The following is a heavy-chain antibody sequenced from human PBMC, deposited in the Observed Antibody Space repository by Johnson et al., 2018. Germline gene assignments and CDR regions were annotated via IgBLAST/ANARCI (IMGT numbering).Heavy chain of an antibody. J-gene: IGHJ6*02. CDR2: ISYDGRKR. CDR1: GFIFSSYD. CDR3: ARPGVSAYPFGMDV. D-gene: IGHD3-22*01. Sequence: QVQLVQSGGGVVQPGTSLRLSCAASGFIFSSYDMHWVRQVPGKGPAWVSGISYDGRKRYYEAAMKGRPTISSDNSKNTVYLQMDSLRGEDTARYYCARPGVSAYPFGMDVWGQGTTVTVSS. V-gene: IGHV3-30*03.